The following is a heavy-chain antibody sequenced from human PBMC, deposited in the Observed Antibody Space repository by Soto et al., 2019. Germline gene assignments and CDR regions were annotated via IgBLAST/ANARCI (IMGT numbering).Heavy chain of an antibody. CDR2: INPSGGIT. CDR3: AKATSGGNKGDY. Sequence: QVQLLQSGAEVKKPGASVKVSCKASGYTFTSYYMHWVRQAPGQGLEWMGIINPSGGITSYAQKFQGRVTMTRDTSTSKVYMELRSLRSEDTAVYYCAKATSGGNKGDYWGQGTLVTVSS. D-gene: IGHD3-10*01. V-gene: IGHV1-46*01. CDR1: GYTFTSYY. J-gene: IGHJ4*02.